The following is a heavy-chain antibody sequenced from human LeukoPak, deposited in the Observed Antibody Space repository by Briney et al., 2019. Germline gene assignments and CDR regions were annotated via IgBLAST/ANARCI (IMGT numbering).Heavy chain of an antibody. J-gene: IGHJ4*02. CDR3: AKDISSYDAEGGVFDY. CDR2: ISWNSGSI. V-gene: IGHV3-9*01. Sequence: PGGSLRLSCAASGFTFDDYAMHWVRQAPGKGLEWVSGISWNSGSIGYADSVKGRFTISRDNAKNSLYLQMNSLRAEDAALYYCAKDISSYDAEGGVFDYWGQGTLVTVSS. D-gene: IGHD3-22*01. CDR1: GFTFDDYA.